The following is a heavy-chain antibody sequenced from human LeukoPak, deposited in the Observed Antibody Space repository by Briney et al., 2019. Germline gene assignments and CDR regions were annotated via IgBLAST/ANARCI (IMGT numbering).Heavy chain of an antibody. Sequence: SCAASGFTVSSNYMSWVRQAPGKGLEWVSSITPNNNYMYYADSVKGRFTISRDNANNSLFLQMSSLRAEDTALYYCARGLYDSSGYFILPFDYWGQGTLVTVSS. D-gene: IGHD3-22*01. CDR3: ARGLYDSSGYFILPFDY. V-gene: IGHV3-21*01. CDR2: ITPNNNYM. J-gene: IGHJ4*02. CDR1: GFTVSSNY.